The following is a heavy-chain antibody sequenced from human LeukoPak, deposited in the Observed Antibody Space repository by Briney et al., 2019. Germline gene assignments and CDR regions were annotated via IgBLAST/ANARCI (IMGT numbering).Heavy chain of an antibody. CDR2: INHSGST. CDR3: VRAGDYGDYVGWFDP. V-gene: IGHV4-34*01. Sequence: PSETLSLTCAVYGGSFSGYYWSWTRQPPGKGLEWIGEINHSGSTNYNPSLKSRLTMSVDTSKNQFSLKLNSVTAADTAVYYCVRAGDYGDYVGWFDPWGQGTLVTVSS. J-gene: IGHJ5*02. D-gene: IGHD4-17*01. CDR1: GGSFSGYY.